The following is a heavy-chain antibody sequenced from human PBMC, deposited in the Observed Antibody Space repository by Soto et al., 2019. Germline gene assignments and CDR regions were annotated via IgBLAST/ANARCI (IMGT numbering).Heavy chain of an antibody. Sequence: QVQLQQWGAGLLKPSETLSLTCAVYGGSFSGYYWSWIRQPPGKGLEWIGEINHSGSTNYNPSLTSRVTISVDTSKNQFSLKLSSVTAADTAVYYCARQYYYGSGSYRLYYYYGMDVWGQGTTVTVSS. CDR1: GGSFSGYY. J-gene: IGHJ6*02. CDR3: ARQYYYGSGSYRLYYYYGMDV. D-gene: IGHD3-10*01. V-gene: IGHV4-34*01. CDR2: INHSGST.